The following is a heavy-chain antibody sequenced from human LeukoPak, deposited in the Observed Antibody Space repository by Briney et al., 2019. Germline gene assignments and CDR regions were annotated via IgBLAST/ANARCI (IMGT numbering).Heavy chain of an antibody. J-gene: IGHJ4*02. CDR3: ARGMTTVVPRFDY. CDR1: GGTFSSYA. CDR2: IIPIFGTA. D-gene: IGHD4-23*01. Sequence: SVKVSCKASGGTFSSYAISWVRQAPGQGLEWMGGIIPIFGTANYAQKFQGRVTITTDESTSTAYMELSSLRSEDTAVYYCARGMTTVVPRFDYWGQGTLVTVSS. V-gene: IGHV1-69*05.